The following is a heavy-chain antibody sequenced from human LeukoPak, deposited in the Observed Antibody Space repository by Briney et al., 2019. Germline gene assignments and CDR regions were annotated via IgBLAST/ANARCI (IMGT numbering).Heavy chain of an antibody. D-gene: IGHD3-22*01. CDR3: ASGGYYYDSSGYYNDY. CDR1: GGSISSSSYY. Sequence: RPSETLSLTCTVSGGSISSSSYYWGWIRQPPGKGLEWIGSIYYSGSTYYNPSLKSRVTISVDTSKNQFSLKLSSVTAADTAVYYCASGGYYYDSSGYYNDYWGQGTLVTVSS. V-gene: IGHV4-39*01. J-gene: IGHJ4*02. CDR2: IYYSGST.